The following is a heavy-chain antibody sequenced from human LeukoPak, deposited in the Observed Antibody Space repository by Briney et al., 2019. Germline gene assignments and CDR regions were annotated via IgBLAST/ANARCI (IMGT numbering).Heavy chain of an antibody. V-gene: IGHV3-49*04. CDR2: IRSKAYGGTT. D-gene: IGHD6-25*01. J-gene: IGHJ4*02. CDR1: GFTFGDYA. CDR3: TRDPAYSSAWKTHYFDY. Sequence: PGRSLRLSCTTSGFTFGDYAMNWVRQAPGKGLEWVGFIRSKAYGGTTEYAASVKGRFTISRDDSKTIAYLQMNSLKTGDTAVYYCTRDPAYSSAWKTHYFDYWGQGTLVTVSS.